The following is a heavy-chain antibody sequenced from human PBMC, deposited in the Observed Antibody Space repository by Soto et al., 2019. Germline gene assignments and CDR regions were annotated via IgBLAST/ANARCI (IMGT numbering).Heavy chain of an antibody. CDR2: ISGSGGST. V-gene: IGHV3-23*01. J-gene: IGHJ5*02. Sequence: PGGSLRLSCAASGFTFSSYGMHWVRQAPGKGLEWVSAISGSGGSTYYADSVKGRFTISRDNSKNTLYLQMNSLRAEDTAVYYCAKMKRFLSNWFDPWGQGTLVTVSS. CDR1: GFTFSSYG. D-gene: IGHD3-3*01. CDR3: AKMKRFLSNWFDP.